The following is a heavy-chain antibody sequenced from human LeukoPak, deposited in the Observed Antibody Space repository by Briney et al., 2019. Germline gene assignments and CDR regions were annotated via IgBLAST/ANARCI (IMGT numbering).Heavy chain of an antibody. CDR3: TTAYGDYEAFDI. J-gene: IGHJ3*02. CDR2: IKSKTDGGTT. D-gene: IGHD4-17*01. Sequence: GGSLRLSCAASGFTFSNAWMSWVRQAPGKGLEWVGRIKSKTDGGTTDYAAPVKGRFTISRDDSKNTLYLQMNSLKTEDTAVYYCTTAYGDYEAFDIWGQGTMVTVSS. V-gene: IGHV3-15*01. CDR1: GFTFSNAW.